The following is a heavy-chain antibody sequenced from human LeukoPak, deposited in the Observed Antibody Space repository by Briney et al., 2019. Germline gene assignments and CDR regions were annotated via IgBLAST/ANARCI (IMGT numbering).Heavy chain of an antibody. D-gene: IGHD3-10*01. Sequence: PGRSLRLSCAASGFTFSSYGMHWVRQAPGKGLEWVAVIWYDGSNKYYADSVKGRFTISRDNSKNTLYLQMNSLRAEDTAVYYCARGVPMVRGPGLWYWGQGTLVTVSS. V-gene: IGHV3-33*01. CDR3: ARGVPMVRGPGLWY. CDR1: GFTFSSYG. CDR2: IWYDGSNK. J-gene: IGHJ4*02.